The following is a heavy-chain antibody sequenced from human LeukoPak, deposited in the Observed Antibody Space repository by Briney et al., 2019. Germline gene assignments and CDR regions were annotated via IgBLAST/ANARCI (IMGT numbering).Heavy chain of an antibody. CDR1: GFTFSSYA. CDR3: AKVRSHYYDSSGYPDY. D-gene: IGHD3-22*01. V-gene: IGHV3-23*01. CDR2: ISGSGGST. J-gene: IGHJ4*02. Sequence: PGGSLRLSCAASGFTFSSYAMSWVRQAPGKGLEWVSAISGSGGSTYYADPVKGRFTISRDNSKNTLYLQMNSLRAEDTAVYYCAKVRSHYYDSSGYPDYWGQGTLVTVSS.